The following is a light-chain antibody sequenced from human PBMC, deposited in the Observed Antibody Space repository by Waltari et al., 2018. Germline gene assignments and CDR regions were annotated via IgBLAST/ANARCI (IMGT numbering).Light chain of an antibody. CDR1: NSIICAGYA. J-gene: IGLJ2*01. CDR2: NTN. V-gene: IGLV1-40*01. Sequence: QSVLTQLPSMSAAPAQTVTIPCTGSNSIICAGYAIHLYQQLPGTVPKLLIYNTNSRPTGVPGRFSGSKIGTSASLVITGLQTEDEADYYCQTYDSSLNGFLIFGGGTRLTV. CDR3: QTYDSSLNGFLI.